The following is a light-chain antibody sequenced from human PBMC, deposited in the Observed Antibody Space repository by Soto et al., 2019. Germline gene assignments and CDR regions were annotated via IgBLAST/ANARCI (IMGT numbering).Light chain of an antibody. V-gene: IGKV1-39*01. J-gene: IGKJ1*01. CDR2: AAS. CDR3: PQSYSTSWT. CDR1: QSITSS. Sequence: DIQMTQSPSSLSASVGDRVTITCRASQSITSSLNWYQQKPGKATKLLIYAASSLQSGVHPRFSGSGSGTDFPLTISSLQPEAFATYYCPQSYSTSWTFGQGTKVDIK.